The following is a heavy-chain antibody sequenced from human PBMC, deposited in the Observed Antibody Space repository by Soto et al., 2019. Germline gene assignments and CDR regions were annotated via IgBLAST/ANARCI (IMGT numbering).Heavy chain of an antibody. CDR3: ARGNSYGSYWYFDL. D-gene: IGHD5-18*01. CDR1: GFSFSTYG. CDR2: ITASNGNT. J-gene: IGHJ2*01. V-gene: IGHV1-18*04. Sequence: QLVQSGAEVKNPGASVRVSCKASGFSFSTYGITWVRQAPGQGLEWMGWITASNGNTHYAQDLQGRVTMTTDTSTSTAYRELWRLRSDDTDVYYCARGNSYGSYWYFDLWGRGTLVTVSS.